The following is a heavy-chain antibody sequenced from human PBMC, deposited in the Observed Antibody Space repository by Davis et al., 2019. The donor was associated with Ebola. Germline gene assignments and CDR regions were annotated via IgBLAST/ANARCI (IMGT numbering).Heavy chain of an antibody. V-gene: IGHV3-73*01. J-gene: IGHJ4*02. Sequence: PGGSLRLSCAASGFIFSGSAMHWVRQASGKGLEWVGRIRSKANSYATAYAASVKSRFTISRDDSKNTAYLQMNSLKTEDTAVYYCTRQDSSGWYDYWGQGTLVTVSS. CDR1: GFIFSGSA. CDR3: TRQDSSGWYDY. CDR2: IRSKANSYAT. D-gene: IGHD6-19*01.